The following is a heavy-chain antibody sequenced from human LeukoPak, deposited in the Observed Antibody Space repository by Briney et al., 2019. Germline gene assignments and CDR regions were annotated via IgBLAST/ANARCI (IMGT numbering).Heavy chain of an antibody. Sequence: GGSLRPSCAASGLTFGSAGMNWVRQAPGKGLEWVSYINGYSNSIFYGDSVKGRFTISRDNAKNIVYLQMSSLADEDTAVYYCARDLAGSRWSALDSWGQGALVTVSS. V-gene: IGHV3-48*02. D-gene: IGHD3-10*01. CDR1: GLTFGSAG. CDR3: ARDLAGSRWSALDS. CDR2: INGYSNSI. J-gene: IGHJ4*02.